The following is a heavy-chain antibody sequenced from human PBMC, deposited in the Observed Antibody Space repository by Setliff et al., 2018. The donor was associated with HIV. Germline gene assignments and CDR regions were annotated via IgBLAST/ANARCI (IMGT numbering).Heavy chain of an antibody. J-gene: IGHJ4*02. Sequence: SETLSLTCAVYGGSFSDNYWSWIRQSPGKGLEWIGEINHSGRTKYSPSLRSRVSISVDTSKTQFSLKLSSVTAADTAVYYCARSIVPVASGYYYFEYWGQGTLVTVSS. CDR1: GGSFSDNY. D-gene: IGHD3-3*01. CDR2: INHSGRT. V-gene: IGHV4-34*01. CDR3: ARSIVPVASGYYYFEY.